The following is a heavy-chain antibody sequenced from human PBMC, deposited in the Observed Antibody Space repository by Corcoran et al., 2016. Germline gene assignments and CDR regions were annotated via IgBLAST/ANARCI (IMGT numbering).Heavy chain of an antibody. V-gene: IGHV3-15*01. Sequence: EVQLVESGGGLVKPGGSLRLSCAASGFTLRHAWMTWVRQAPGKGLEWVGRIKSKTDGGTTDYAAPVKGRFTISRDESKNTLYLQLNSLKTEDTAVYYCAGLWEDYWGKGALVTVSS. CDR3: AGLWEDY. J-gene: IGHJ4*02. D-gene: IGHD1-26*01. CDR2: IKSKTDGGTT. CDR1: GFTLRHAW.